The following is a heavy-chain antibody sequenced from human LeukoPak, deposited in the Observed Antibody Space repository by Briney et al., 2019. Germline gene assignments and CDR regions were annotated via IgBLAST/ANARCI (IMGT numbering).Heavy chain of an antibody. Sequence: GGSLRLSCAASGFSVSSNYISWVRQAPGKGLEWVSVIYTDGSTKSADSVKARFTISRDTSKNTVYLQMKSLRVEDTAVYYCARATLDNWGQGTLVTVSS. J-gene: IGHJ4*02. CDR3: ARATLDN. CDR2: IYTDGST. V-gene: IGHV3-53*01. CDR1: GFSVSSNY.